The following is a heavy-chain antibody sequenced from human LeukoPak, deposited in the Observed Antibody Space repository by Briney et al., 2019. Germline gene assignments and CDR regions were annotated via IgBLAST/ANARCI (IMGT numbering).Heavy chain of an antibody. D-gene: IGHD5-12*01. CDR2: IRSKAYGGTT. V-gene: IGHV3-49*04. J-gene: IGHJ4*02. Sequence: PGGSLRLSCTGSGFTFGDYAMNWVRQAPGKGLEWVGFIRSKAYGGTTEYAASVKGRFTISRDDSKSIAYLQMNSLRTEDKAVYDCTRVIVDTKDYWGQGTLVTVSS. CDR3: TRVIVDTKDY. CDR1: GFTFGDYA.